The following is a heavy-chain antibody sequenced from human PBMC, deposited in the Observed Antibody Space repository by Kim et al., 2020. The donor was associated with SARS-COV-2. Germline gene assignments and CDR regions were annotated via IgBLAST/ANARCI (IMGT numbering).Heavy chain of an antibody. D-gene: IGHD4-17*01. V-gene: IGHV3-73*01. CDR2: IRSKANSYAT. J-gene: IGHJ4*02. Sequence: GGSLRLSCAASGFTFSGSAMHWVRQASGKGLEWVGRIRSKANSYATAYAASVKGRFTISRDDSKNTAYLQMNSLKTEDTAVYYCTRLLRGDINDYGRDYWGQGTLVTVSS. CDR1: GFTFSGSA. CDR3: TRLLRGDINDYGRDY.